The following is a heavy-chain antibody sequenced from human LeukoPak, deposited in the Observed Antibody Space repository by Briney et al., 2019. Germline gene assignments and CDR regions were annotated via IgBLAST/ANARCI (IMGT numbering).Heavy chain of an antibody. CDR2: ITGSGSSI. D-gene: IGHD6-13*01. CDR1: GFTFSNYN. V-gene: IGHV3-21*01. J-gene: IGHJ4*02. Sequence: GGSLRLSCAASGFTFSNYNMNWVRQAPGEGLEWVSSITGSGSSIYYADSVRGRFTTSRDNAKNLVYLQMNSLRAEDTAVYYCARDLGGSSSWTPSSDYWGQGTLVTVSS. CDR3: ARDLGGSSSWTPSSDY.